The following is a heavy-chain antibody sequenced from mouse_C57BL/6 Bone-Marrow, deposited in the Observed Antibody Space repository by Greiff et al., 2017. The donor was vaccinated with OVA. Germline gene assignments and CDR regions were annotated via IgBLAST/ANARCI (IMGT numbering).Heavy chain of an antibody. V-gene: IGHV1-50*01. CDR1: GYTFTSYW. CDR3: ASPYYYGSSAFDY. CDR2: IDPSDSYT. J-gene: IGHJ2*01. D-gene: IGHD1-1*01. Sequence: VQLQQSGAELVKPGASVKLSCKASGYTFTSYWMQWVKQRPGQGLEWIGEIDPSDSYTNYNQKFKGKATLTVDTSSSTAYMQLSSLTSEDSAVYYCASPYYYGSSAFDYWGQGTTLTVSS.